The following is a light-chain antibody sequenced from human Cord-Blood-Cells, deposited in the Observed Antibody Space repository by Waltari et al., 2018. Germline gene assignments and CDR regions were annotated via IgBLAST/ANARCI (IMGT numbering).Light chain of an antibody. J-gene: IGLJ1*01. CDR1: KLGDKY. Sequence: SYELTQPPSVSVSPGQTASITCSGDKLGDKYACWYQQKPGQSPVLVIYKDSKRPSGIPERFSASNSGNTATLTISGTQAMDEADYYCQAWDSSTYVFGTGTKVTVL. CDR3: QAWDSSTYV. V-gene: IGLV3-1*01. CDR2: KDS.